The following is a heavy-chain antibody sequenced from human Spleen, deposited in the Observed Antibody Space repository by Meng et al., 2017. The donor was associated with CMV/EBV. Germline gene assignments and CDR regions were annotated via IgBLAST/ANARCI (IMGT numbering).Heavy chain of an antibody. D-gene: IGHD3-10*01. J-gene: IGHJ4*02. CDR2: MSHDDTKK. CDR3: ARLLRPYLVQGVLVDF. V-gene: IGHV3-30*01. Sequence: GESLKISCSASGFSFNTYAMHWVRQAPGKGLEWVAVMSHDDTKKFYGDSVKGRFTISRDNSNNTLYLQMNSLRTEDTAVCFCARLLRPYLVQGVLVDFWGQGTLVTVSS. CDR1: GFSFNTYA.